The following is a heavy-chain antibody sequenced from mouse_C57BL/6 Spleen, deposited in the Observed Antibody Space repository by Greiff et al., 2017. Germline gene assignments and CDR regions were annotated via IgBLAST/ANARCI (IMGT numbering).Heavy chain of an antibody. Sequence: QVQLQQPGAELVKPGASVKLSCKASGYTFTSYWMHWVKQRPGQGLEWIGMIHPNSGSTNYNEKFKSKATLTVDKSSSTAYMQLSSLTSQDSAVYYCAILRGYYFDYWGQGTTLTVSS. CDR2: IHPNSGST. J-gene: IGHJ2*01. V-gene: IGHV1-64*01. CDR1: GYTFTSYW. CDR3: AILRGYYFDY. D-gene: IGHD1-1*01.